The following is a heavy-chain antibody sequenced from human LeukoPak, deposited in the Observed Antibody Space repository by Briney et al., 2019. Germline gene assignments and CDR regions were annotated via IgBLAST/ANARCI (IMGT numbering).Heavy chain of an antibody. D-gene: IGHD6-19*01. CDR3: ARDSLDSSGWYNDAFDI. CDR1: GGSFSGYY. J-gene: IGHJ3*02. V-gene: IGHV4-34*01. Sequence: SETLSLTCAVYGGSFSGYYWSWIRQPPGKGLEWIGEINHSGSTNYNPSLKSRVTISVDTSKNQFSLKLSSVTAADTAVYYCARDSLDSSGWYNDAFDIWGQGTMVTVSS. CDR2: INHSGST.